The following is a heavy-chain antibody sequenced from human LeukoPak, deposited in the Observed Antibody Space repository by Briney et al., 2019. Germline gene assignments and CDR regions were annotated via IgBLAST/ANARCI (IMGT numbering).Heavy chain of an antibody. J-gene: IGHJ5*02. CDR1: GFTFSNHG. D-gene: IGHD3-16*01. CDR3: AKDWAWGWFDP. CDR2: VGPSGTRT. V-gene: IGHV3-23*01. Sequence: GGSLRLSCAASGFTFSNHGMNWVRQAPGMGLEWVSGVGPSGTRTYYADSVKGRFTISRDNSKNTVYLQMNSLRADDTAVYYCAKDWAWGWFDPWGQGTLVTVSS.